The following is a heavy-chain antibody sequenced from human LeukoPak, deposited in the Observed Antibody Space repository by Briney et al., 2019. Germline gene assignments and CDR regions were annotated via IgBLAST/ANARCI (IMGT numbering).Heavy chain of an antibody. J-gene: IGHJ4*02. CDR2: ISYDGSNK. D-gene: IGHD2-15*01. CDR3: AKAPVTTCSGAYCYPFDY. Sequence: GRSLRLSCAASGFTFRTYGMHWVRQAPGKGLEWVAVISYDGSNKYYADSVKGRFTISRDNSKNTLYLQMNSLRAGDAAVYYCAKAPVTTCSGAYCYPFDYWSQGTLVTVSS. CDR1: GFTFRTYG. V-gene: IGHV3-30*18.